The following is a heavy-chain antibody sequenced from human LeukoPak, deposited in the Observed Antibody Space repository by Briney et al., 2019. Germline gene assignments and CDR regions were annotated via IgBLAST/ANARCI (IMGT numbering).Heavy chain of an antibody. Sequence: AAVTVSSRTSGYTFSVCSMHWVRQAPGQGLEWLGRINPSGATTRYGQNFKGRVTATRDTSTSKVYMEMSSLNSEDTAVYYCARGLESSGWYGMDVWGQGTTIIVSS. D-gene: IGHD6-19*01. CDR3: ARGLESSGWYGMDV. V-gene: IGHV1-46*01. J-gene: IGHJ6*02. CDR1: GYTFSVCS. CDR2: INPSGATT.